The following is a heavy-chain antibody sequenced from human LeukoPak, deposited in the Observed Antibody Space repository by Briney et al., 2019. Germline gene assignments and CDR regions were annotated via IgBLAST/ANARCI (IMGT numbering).Heavy chain of an antibody. J-gene: IGHJ5*02. CDR3: ARRMGRDGYNPNWFDP. D-gene: IGHD5-24*01. CDR1: GFTFSSYT. V-gene: IGHV3-21*01. Sequence: IPGGSLRLSCAASGFTFSSYTMNWVRQAPGKGLEWVSSISGSSTYIYYADSVKGRFTISRDNAKNSLCLQMSSLRAEDTAVYYCARRMGRDGYNPNWFDPWGQGTLVTVSS. CDR2: ISGSSTYI.